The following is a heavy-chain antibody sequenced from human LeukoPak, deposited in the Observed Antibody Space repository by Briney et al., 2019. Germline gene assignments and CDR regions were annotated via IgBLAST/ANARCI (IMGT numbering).Heavy chain of an antibody. CDR1: GGSISSSSYY. V-gene: IGHV4-39*01. CDR2: IYYSGST. CDR3: SRHRRYCSGGSCDSTTYFDY. Sequence: SETLSLTCNVSGGSISSSSYYWGWLRHPPGTGLEWIGRIYYSGSTYYNPSLKTRVPLSVDTSKNQFSPKLSSVTAVDTAVYYCSRHRRYCSGGSCDSTTYFDYWGQGTLVTVSS. J-gene: IGHJ4*02. D-gene: IGHD2-15*01.